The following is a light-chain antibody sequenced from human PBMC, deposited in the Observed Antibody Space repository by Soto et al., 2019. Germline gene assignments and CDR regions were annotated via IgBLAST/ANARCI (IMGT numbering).Light chain of an antibody. J-gene: IGKJ1*01. V-gene: IGKV3-20*01. CDR1: QSVSGSY. CDR3: QHYGTSPTWT. Sequence: DIVLTQSPGTLSLSPGERATLSCRASQSVSGSYLAWYQQKPGQAPRLLIYGASSRATGIPDRFSGDGSGTDFTLTISRLEPEDFLVYYCQHYGTSPTWTFGQGTKVEVK. CDR2: GAS.